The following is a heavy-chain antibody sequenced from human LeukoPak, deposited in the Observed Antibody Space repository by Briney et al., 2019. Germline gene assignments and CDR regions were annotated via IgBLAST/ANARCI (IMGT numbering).Heavy chain of an antibody. D-gene: IGHD6-13*01. CDR1: GYTFTGYY. V-gene: IGHV1-2*02. Sequence: ASVKVSCKASGYTFTGYYMHWVRQASGQGLEWMGWINPNSGGTNYAQKFQGRVTMTRDTSISTAYMELSRLRSDDTAVYYCARDGAAADSVYFDYWGQGTLVTVSS. CDR3: ARDGAAADSVYFDY. J-gene: IGHJ4*02. CDR2: INPNSGGT.